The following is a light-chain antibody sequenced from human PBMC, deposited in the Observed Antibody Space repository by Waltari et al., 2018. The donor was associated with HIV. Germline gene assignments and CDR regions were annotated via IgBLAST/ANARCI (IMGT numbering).Light chain of an antibody. J-gene: IGLJ2*01. CDR3: QVWDSGSDHPDVV. CDR1: NIGSKS. V-gene: IGLV3-21*02. CDR2: VDN. Sequence: SYVLTQPTSVSVAPGQTARITCGGNNIGSKSVHWYQQKPGQAPVLVGYVDNDRPSGIPERFFGSNAGNTATLTITRVEAGDEADYYCQVWDSGSDHPDVVFGGGTKLTVL.